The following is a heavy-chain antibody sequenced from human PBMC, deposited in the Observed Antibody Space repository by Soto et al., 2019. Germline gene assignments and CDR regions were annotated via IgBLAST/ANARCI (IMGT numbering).Heavy chain of an antibody. CDR1: GFRFRNYA. J-gene: IGHJ4*02. CDR2: ISNSFSDGNT. Sequence: GSLILSCAASGFRFRNYAMNWVRQAPGKGLEWVSAISNSFSDGNTHYADSVKGRFTISRDNDKNTVFLEMNSLRADDTAVYFCAGWGGHDDNYWGQGIMVTVSS. V-gene: IGHV3-23*01. D-gene: IGHD3-16*01. CDR3: AGWGGHDDNY.